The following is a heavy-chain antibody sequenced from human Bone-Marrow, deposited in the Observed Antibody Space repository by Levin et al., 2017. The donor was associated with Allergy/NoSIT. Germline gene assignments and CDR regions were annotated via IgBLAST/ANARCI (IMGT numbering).Heavy chain of an antibody. CDR1: GYTFTGYY. CDR3: ARSDYGDLLDY. CDR2: INPNSGGT. Sequence: GESLKISCKASGYTFTGYYMHWVRQAPGHGLEWMGWINPNSGGTNYAQKFQGRVTMTRDTSISTAYMELSRLRSDDTAVYYCARSDYGDLLDYWGQGTLVTVSS. J-gene: IGHJ4*02. V-gene: IGHV1-2*02. D-gene: IGHD4-17*01.